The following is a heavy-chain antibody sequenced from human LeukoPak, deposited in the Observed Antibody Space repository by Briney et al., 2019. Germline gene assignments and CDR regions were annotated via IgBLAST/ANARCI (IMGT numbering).Heavy chain of an antibody. V-gene: IGHV3-21*01. CDR2: IRGGSDFI. J-gene: IGHJ4*02. D-gene: IGHD2-2*01. CDR1: GFTFRDYS. Sequence: GGSLRLSCAASGFTFRDYSMTWVRQAPGKGLEWVSSIRGGSDFIYHADSVKGRFTVSRDNAKNSLYLQMNSLRAEDTAVYYCERDQGGIIPPAAAGAHGGQGPRAPVSS. CDR3: ERDQGGIIPPAAAGAH.